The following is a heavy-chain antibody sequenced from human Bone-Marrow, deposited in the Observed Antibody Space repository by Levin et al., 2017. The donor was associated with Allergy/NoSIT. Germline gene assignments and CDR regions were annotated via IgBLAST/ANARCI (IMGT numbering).Heavy chain of an antibody. J-gene: IGHJ4*02. CDR2: INPNSGGT. V-gene: IGHV1-2*06. CDR1: GYTFTGYY. D-gene: IGHD6-19*01. Sequence: ASVKVSCKASGYTFTGYYMHWVRQAPGQGLEWMGRINPNSGGTNYAQKFQGRVTMTRDTSISTAYMELSRLRSDDTAVYYCASYVNGYSSGWDGYWGQGTLVTVSS. CDR3: ASYVNGYSSGWDGY.